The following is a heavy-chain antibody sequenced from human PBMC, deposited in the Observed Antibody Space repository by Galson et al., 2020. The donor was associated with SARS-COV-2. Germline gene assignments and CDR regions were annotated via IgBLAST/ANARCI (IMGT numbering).Heavy chain of an antibody. CDR1: GGTFSSYA. V-gene: IGHV1-69*01. CDR3: ARGHAAGIEYYFDY. J-gene: IGHJ4*02. CDR2: IIPIFGTA. Sequence: KISCKASGGTFSSYAISWVRQAPGQGLEWMGGIIPIFGTANYAQKFQGRVTITADESTSTAYMELSSLRSEDTAVYYCARGHAAGIEYYFDYWGQGTLVTVSS. D-gene: IGHD6-13*01.